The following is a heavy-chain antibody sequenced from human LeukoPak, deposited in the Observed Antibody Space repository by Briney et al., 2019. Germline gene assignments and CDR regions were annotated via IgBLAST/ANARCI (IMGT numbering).Heavy chain of an antibody. CDR2: VYYSGST. CDR1: GGSISSSSYC. D-gene: IGHD3-3*01. Sequence: SETLSLTCTVSGGSISSSSYCWGWIRQPPGKGLEWIGSVYYSGSTYYNPSLKSRVTISVDTSKNQFSLKLSSVTAADTAVYYCARGARFLEWPSFDYWGQGTLVIVSS. J-gene: IGHJ4*02. CDR3: ARGARFLEWPSFDY. V-gene: IGHV4-39*01.